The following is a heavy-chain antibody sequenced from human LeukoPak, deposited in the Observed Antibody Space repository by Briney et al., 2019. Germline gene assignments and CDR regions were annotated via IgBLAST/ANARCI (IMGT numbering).Heavy chain of an antibody. Sequence: ASVKVSCKASGYTFTSYGISWVRQAPGQGLEWMGWISAYNGNTNYAQKLQGRVTMTTDTSTSTAYMELRSLRSDDTAVYYCARDSSNWYEGYFQHWGQGTLVTVSS. V-gene: IGHV1-18*01. CDR1: GYTFTSYG. D-gene: IGHD6-13*01. J-gene: IGHJ1*01. CDR3: ARDSSNWYEGYFQH. CDR2: ISAYNGNT.